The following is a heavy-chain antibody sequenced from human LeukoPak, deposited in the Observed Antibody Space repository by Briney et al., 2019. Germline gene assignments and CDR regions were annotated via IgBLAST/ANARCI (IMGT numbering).Heavy chain of an antibody. D-gene: IGHD5-24*01. CDR3: ARGEIVEMATIDY. J-gene: IGHJ4*02. CDR2: IIPIFGIA. Sequence: ASVKVCCKASGGTFSSYAISRVRQAPGQGLEWMGRIIPIFGIANYAQKFQGRVTITADKSTSTAYMELSSLRSEDTAVYYCARGEIVEMATIDYWGQGTLVTVSS. CDR1: GGTFSSYA. V-gene: IGHV1-69*04.